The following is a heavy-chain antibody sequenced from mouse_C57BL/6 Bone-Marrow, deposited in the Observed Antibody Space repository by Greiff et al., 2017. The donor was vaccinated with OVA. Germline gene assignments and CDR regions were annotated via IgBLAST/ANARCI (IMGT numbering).Heavy chain of an antibody. D-gene: IGHD2-1*01. Sequence: QVQLQQSGAELARPGASVKMSCKASGYTFTSYTMHWVKQRPGQGLEWIGYINPSSGYTKYNQKFKDKATLTADKSSSTAYMQLSSLTSEYSAVYYCAREDGNGFAYWGQGTLVTVSA. CDR2: INPSSGYT. V-gene: IGHV1-4*01. J-gene: IGHJ3*01. CDR1: GYTFTSYT. CDR3: AREDGNGFAY.